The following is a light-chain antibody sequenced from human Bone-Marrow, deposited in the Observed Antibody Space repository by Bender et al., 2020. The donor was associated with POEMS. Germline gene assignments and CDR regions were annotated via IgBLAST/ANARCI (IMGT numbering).Light chain of an antibody. CDR1: KLGNKY. V-gene: IGLV3-1*01. J-gene: IGLJ3*02. CDR3: QLWDRSSDHWL. Sequence: SYDLTQPPSVSVSPGQTASITCSGDKLGNKYVCWYQQKPGQSPVLVLYQDFKRPSGIPERFSGSNSGNTATLTISGTQAMDEADYYCQLWDRSSDHWLFGGGTKVTVL. CDR2: QDF.